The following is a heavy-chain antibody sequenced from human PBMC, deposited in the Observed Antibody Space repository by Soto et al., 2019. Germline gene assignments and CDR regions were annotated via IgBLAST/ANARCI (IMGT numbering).Heavy chain of an antibody. CDR3: ARSGGSGWYNWFDP. D-gene: IGHD6-19*01. J-gene: IGHJ5*02. CDR1: GGSISSSSYY. V-gene: IGHV4-39*01. CDR2: IHYSGST. Sequence: SETLSLTCTVSGGSISSSSYYWGWIRQPPGKGLEWIGSIHYSGSTYYNPPLKSRVTISVDTSKNQFSLKLSSVTAADTAVYYCARSGGSGWYNWFDPWGQGTLVTVSS.